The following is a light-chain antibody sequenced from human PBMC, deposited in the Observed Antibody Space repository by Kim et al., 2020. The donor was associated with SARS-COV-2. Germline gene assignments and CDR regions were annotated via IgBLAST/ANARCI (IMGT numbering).Light chain of an antibody. Sequence: LSQGERATLYCRASQSVCSYLAWYQQKPGQAPRLLIYDASNRATGIPVRFSCSGSGTDFTLTISSLEPEDFAVYYCQQRSNWPPYSFGQGTKLEIK. CDR3: QQRSNWPPYS. CDR1: QSVCSY. J-gene: IGKJ2*03. V-gene: IGKV3-11*01. CDR2: DAS.